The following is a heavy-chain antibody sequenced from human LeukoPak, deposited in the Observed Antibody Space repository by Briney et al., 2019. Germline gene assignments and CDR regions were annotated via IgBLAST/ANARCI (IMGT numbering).Heavy chain of an antibody. J-gene: IGHJ4*02. CDR2: ISGSGGST. Sequence: PGGSLRLSCAASGFTFSSYAMSWVRQAPGTGLEGVSAISGSGGSTYYADSVKGRFTISRDNSKNTLYLQMNSLRAEDTAVYYCAKVPPWRRATYFDYWGQGTLVTVSS. V-gene: IGHV3-23*01. CDR1: GFTFSSYA. CDR3: AKVPPWRRATYFDY.